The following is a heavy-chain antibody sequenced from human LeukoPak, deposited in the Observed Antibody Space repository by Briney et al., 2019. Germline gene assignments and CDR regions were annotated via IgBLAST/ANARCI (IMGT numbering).Heavy chain of an antibody. V-gene: IGHV3-21*01. CDR1: GFTFSSYS. CDR2: ISSSSSYI. D-gene: IGHD2-15*01. J-gene: IGHJ4*02. CDR3: ARSLLLYCSGGSCYSLDY. Sequence: PGGSLRLSCAASGFTFSSYSMNWVRQAPGKGLEWVSSISSSSSYIYYADSVKGRFTVSRDNAKNSLYLQMNSLRAEDTAAYYCARSLLLYCSGGSCYSLDYWGQGTLVTVSS.